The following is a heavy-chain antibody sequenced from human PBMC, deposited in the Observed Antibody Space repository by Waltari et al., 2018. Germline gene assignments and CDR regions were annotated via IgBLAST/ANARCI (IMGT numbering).Heavy chain of an antibody. Sequence: QVQLVQSGAEVKKPGSSVKVSCKASGGTFSSYAISWVRQAPGHGLEWMGGIIHIFGTANYVHKFQSRVTITADESTSTAYMEMSSLSSEDTAVYYCARGGYCSSTSCPTIIHYMDVWGKGTTVTISS. CDR3: ARGGYCSSTSCPTIIHYMDV. D-gene: IGHD2-2*01. V-gene: IGHV1-69*12. CDR2: IIHIFGTA. CDR1: GGTFSSYA. J-gene: IGHJ6*03.